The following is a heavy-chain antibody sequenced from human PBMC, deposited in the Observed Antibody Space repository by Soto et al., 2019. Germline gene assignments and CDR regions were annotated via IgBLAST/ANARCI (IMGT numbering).Heavy chain of an antibody. Sequence: EVQLVESGGGLVQPGGSLRLSCAASGFTFSSYWMHWVRQAPGKGLVCVSRINSDGSSTSYADSVKGRCTISRDNAENTLSLQMTSLRAEDTAVYYCASPTRVVGLDSWWQGRLVTVSS. CDR2: INSDGSST. CDR3: ASPTRVVGLDS. V-gene: IGHV3-74*01. J-gene: IGHJ5*01. D-gene: IGHD2-2*01. CDR1: GFTFSSYW.